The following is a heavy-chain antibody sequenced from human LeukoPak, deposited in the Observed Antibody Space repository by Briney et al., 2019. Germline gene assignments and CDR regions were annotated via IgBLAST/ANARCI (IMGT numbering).Heavy chain of an antibody. J-gene: IGHJ6*04. CDR1: GYSISSGYY. CDR3: ARVLVVVAATSYYCYGMDV. D-gene: IGHD2-15*01. V-gene: IGHV4-38-2*01. CDR2: LYHSGST. Sequence: PSETLSLTCAVSGYSISSGYYWAWIRQPPGKGLEWLGSLYHSGSTYYNPSLKSRVTISVDTSKNQFSLKLSSVTAADTAVYYCARVLVVVAATSYYCYGMDVWGKGTTVTVSS.